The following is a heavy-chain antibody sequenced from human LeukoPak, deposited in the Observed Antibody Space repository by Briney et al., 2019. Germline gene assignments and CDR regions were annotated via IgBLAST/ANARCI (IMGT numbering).Heavy chain of an antibody. Sequence: GGSLRLSCVASGFIVSSNYMSWVRQAPGKGLEWVSVIYSGGSTYYADSVKGRFTISRDNSKNTLYLQMNSLRAEDTAVYYCASVGGHNWFDPWGQGTLVTVSS. D-gene: IGHD3-16*01. CDR3: ASVGGHNWFDP. J-gene: IGHJ5*02. CDR2: IYSGGST. V-gene: IGHV3-53*01. CDR1: GFIVSSNY.